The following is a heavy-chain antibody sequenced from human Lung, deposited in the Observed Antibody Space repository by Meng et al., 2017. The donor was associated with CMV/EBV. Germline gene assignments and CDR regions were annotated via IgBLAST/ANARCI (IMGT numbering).Heavy chain of an antibody. V-gene: IGHV4-4*02. CDR3: ASFPPPGKQWLVTDY. J-gene: IGHJ4*02. D-gene: IGHD6-19*01. CDR1: GGSISSRNW. CDR2: IYHSGST. Sequence: QVQLRSSGPDLLKPSGNRYRTCAVSGGSISSRNWWSWVRQPPGKGLEWIGEIYHSGSTNYNPSLKSRVTISVDKSKNQFSLKLSSVTAADTAVYYCASFPPPGKQWLVTDYWGQGTLVTVSS.